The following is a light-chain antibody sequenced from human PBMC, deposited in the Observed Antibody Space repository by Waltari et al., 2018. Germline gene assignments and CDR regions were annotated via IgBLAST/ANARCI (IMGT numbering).Light chain of an antibody. CDR2: DVT. Sequence: QSALTQPRSVSGSPGQSVPISCTGTSGDVGGYNFVSWYQQHPGKAPKLFIYDVTKRPSGVPDRFSGSKSGNTASLTISGLQAEDEADYYCCSYAGVYLYVFGTGTKVTVL. V-gene: IGLV2-11*01. CDR1: SGDVGGYNF. CDR3: CSYAGVYLYV. J-gene: IGLJ1*01.